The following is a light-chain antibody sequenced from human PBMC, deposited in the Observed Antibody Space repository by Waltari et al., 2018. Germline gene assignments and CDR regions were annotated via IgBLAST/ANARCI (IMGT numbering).Light chain of an antibody. CDR2: DTS. CDR3: QQRRDWPLT. J-gene: IGKJ4*01. CDR1: QSVTNY. V-gene: IGKV3-11*01. Sequence: EIVLTQSPAILSLSPGERASLSCRASQSVTNYLAWYQQKPGQAPRLLIYDTSNRATGIPARFSGSGVGTDFTRTISSLEPEDFAVYYCQQRRDWPLTFGGGTKVEIK.